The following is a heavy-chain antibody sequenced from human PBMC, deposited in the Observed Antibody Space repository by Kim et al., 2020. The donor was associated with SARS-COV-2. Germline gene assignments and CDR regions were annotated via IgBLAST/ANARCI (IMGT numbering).Heavy chain of an antibody. CDR3: ARDTFVYGMDV. J-gene: IGHJ6*02. Sequence: SETLSLTCTVSGGSISSYYWSWIRQPPGKGLEWIGYIYYSGSTNYNPSLKSRVTISVDTSKNQFSLKLSSVTAADTAVYYCARDTFVYGMDVWGQGTTVTVSS. CDR2: IYYSGST. CDR1: GGSISSYY. V-gene: IGHV4-59*01.